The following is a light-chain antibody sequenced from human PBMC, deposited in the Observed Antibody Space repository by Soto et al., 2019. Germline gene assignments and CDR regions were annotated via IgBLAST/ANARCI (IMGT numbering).Light chain of an antibody. CDR3: CSYAGSSTFV. CDR1: SNDVGDYNY. J-gene: IGLJ1*01. CDR2: DVS. Sequence: ALTQPRSVSGSPGQSVTISCTGTSNDVGDYNYVSWYQQHPDKAPKLMIYDVSKRPSGVPDRFSGSKSGNTASLTISGLQAEDEADYFCCSYAGSSTFVFGTGTKGTVL. V-gene: IGLV2-11*01.